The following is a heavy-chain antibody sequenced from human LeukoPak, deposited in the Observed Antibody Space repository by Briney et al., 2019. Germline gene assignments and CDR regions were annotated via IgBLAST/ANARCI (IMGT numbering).Heavy chain of an antibody. J-gene: IGHJ4*02. CDR2: INPAGSRS. Sequence: GGSLRLSCAASGFTFRSYAMSWVRQAPGKGLEWVSAINPAGSRSFYADPVKGRFTISRDNSKNTLYLQMNSLRAEDSAVYFCAKEAGIVLGGDYWGLGTLVTVSS. D-gene: IGHD1-26*01. CDR1: GFTFRSYA. V-gene: IGHV3-23*01. CDR3: AKEAGIVLGGDY.